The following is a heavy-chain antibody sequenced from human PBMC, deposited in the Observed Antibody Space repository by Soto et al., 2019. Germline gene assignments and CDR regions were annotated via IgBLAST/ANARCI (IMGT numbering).Heavy chain of an antibody. D-gene: IGHD4-4*01. J-gene: IGHJ4*02. V-gene: IGHV3-23*01. CDR2: ISGGGSNT. Sequence: ESGGGLVQRGGSLRLSCAASGFPFSSYVMSWVRQAPGKGLEWVSGISGGGSNTFYADYVKGRFTISRDNSKNTLLLQMNSLGAEDTAVYYCAKDSNKYSSSLRGRYFDYWGQGIGVTVSS. CDR1: GFPFSSYV. CDR3: AKDSNKYSSSLRGRYFDY.